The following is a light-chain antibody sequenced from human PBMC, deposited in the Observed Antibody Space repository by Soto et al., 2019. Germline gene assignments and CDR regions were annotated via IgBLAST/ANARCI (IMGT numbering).Light chain of an antibody. J-gene: IGKJ4*01. Sequence: EIVMTQSPATLSVSPGERATLSCRASQSVNNNLAWYQQKPGQAPRLLIYGASARATGIPARFSGSGSGTDFTPTISSLQSEDFAVYYGQQYNDWPLTFGGGTKVEIK. CDR2: GAS. V-gene: IGKV3-15*01. CDR3: QQYNDWPLT. CDR1: QSVNNN.